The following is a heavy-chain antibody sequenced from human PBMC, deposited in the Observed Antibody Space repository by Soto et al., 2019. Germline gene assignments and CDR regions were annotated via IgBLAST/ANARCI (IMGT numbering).Heavy chain of an antibody. V-gene: IGHV3-48*03. CDR1: GFTFSSYE. CDR2: IDYSGETI. CDR3: ASPWGSFDY. D-gene: IGHD7-27*01. Sequence: EVQLVESGGGLVKPGGSLRLSCAASGFTFSSYEMNWVRQAPGKGLEWISYIDYSGETIYYADSVKGRFTISRDNAKNSLYLQMNSLRAEDTAVYYCASPWGSFDYWGQGTLVTVSS. J-gene: IGHJ4*02.